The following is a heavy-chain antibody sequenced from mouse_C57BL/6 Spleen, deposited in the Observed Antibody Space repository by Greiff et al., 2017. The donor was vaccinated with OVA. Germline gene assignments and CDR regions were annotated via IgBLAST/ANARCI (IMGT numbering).Heavy chain of an antibody. V-gene: IGHV5-16*01. Sequence: EVKVVESEGGLVQPGSSMKLSCTASGFTFSDYYMAWVRQVPEKGLEWVANINYDGSSTYYLDSLKSRFIISRDNAKNMLYLQMSGLKSEDTATYYCARDRGGNAGAMDYWGQGTSVTVSS. J-gene: IGHJ4*01. CDR3: ARDRGGNAGAMDY. D-gene: IGHD1-1*02. CDR2: INYDGSST. CDR1: GFTFSDYY.